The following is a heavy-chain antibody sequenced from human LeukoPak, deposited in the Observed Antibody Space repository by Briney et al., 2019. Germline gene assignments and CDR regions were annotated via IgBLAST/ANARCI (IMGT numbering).Heavy chain of an antibody. J-gene: IGHJ4*02. V-gene: IGHV4-59*02. D-gene: IGHD3-22*01. CDR1: GGSVSSYY. CDR2: IYYSGST. Sequence: NSSETLSLTCTVSGGSVSSYYWSWIWQPPGKGLEWIGYIYYSGSTNYNPSLKSRVTISVDTSKNQFSLKLSSVTAADTAVYYCARVNRITMIGSYYFDYWGQGTLVTVSS. CDR3: ARVNRITMIGSYYFDY.